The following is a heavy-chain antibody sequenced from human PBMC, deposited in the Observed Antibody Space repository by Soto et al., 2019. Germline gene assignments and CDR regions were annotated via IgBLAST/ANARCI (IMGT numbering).Heavy chain of an antibody. V-gene: IGHV3-23*01. J-gene: IGHJ4*02. CDR3: AKKVNSGSGSQFFDY. D-gene: IGHD3-10*01. CDR2: FRSGGDDDTT. Sequence: EVQLLESGGGLVQPGGSLRLSCAASGFTFSSYSMSWVRQAPGKGLEWVSGFRSGGDDDTTYYADSVRGRFTISRDNSKNTLFLQMNNLRAEDTAIYYCAKKVNSGSGSQFFDYWGQGTLVTVSS. CDR1: GFTFSSYS.